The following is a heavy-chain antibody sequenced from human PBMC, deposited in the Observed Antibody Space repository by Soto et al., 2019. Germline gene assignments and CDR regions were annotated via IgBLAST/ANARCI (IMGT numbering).Heavy chain of an antibody. CDR3: ARDSNYDFWSGYSGYFDY. V-gene: IGHV4-59*01. J-gene: IGHJ4*02. CDR2: IYYSGST. D-gene: IGHD3-3*01. Sequence: SETLSLTCTVSGGSSSSYYWSWVRQPPGKGLEWIGYIYYSGSTNYNPSLKSRVTISVDTSKNQFSLKLSSVTAADTAVYYCARDSNYDFWSGYSGYFDYWGQGTLVTVSS. CDR1: GGSSSSYY.